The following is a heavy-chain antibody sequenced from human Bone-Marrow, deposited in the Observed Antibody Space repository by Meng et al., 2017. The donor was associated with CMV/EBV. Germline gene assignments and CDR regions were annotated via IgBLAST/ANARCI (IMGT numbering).Heavy chain of an antibody. CDR1: GFTFSDYY. CDR2: ISSSGSTI. D-gene: IGHD6-13*01. J-gene: IGHJ5*02. CDR3: ARSRQQQPPNWFDP. V-gene: IGHV3-11*04. Sequence: GGSLRLSCAASGFTFSDYYMSWIRQAPGKGLEWVSYISSSGSTIYYADSVKGRFTISRDNAKNSLYLQMNSLRAEDTAVYYCARSRQQQPPNWFDPWGQGTLVTVSS.